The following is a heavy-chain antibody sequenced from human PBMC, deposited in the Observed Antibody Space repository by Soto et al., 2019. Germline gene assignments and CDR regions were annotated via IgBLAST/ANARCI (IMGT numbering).Heavy chain of an antibody. Sequence: EVQLVESGGGLVQPGGSLRLSCAASGFTFSGYSMNWVLQAPGKGLEWVSYISTSSTTIYYADSVKGRCTISRDNAENSLYLQMNSPRAEDTAVYYCARDLGLPGNWGQGTLVTVSS. J-gene: IGHJ1*01. CDR2: ISTSSTTI. V-gene: IGHV3-48*01. CDR1: GFTFSGYS. CDR3: ARDLGLPGN.